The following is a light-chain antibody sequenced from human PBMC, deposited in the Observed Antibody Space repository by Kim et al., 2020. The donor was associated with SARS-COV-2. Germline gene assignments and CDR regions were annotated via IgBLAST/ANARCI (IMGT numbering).Light chain of an antibody. V-gene: IGLV4-69*01. CDR2: LNSDGSH. CDR3: QTWVTGLWV. J-gene: IGLJ3*02. Sequence: QLVLTQSPSASASLGASVKLTCTLSSGHSSYAIAWHQQQPEKGPRYLMKLNSDGSHSKGDGIPDRFSGSSSGAERYLTISSLQSEDEADYYCQTWVTGLWVLGGGTQLTVL. CDR1: SGHSSYA.